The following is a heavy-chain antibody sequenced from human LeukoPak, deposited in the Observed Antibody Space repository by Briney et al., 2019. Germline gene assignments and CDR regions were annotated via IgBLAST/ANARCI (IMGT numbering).Heavy chain of an antibody. D-gene: IGHD3-9*01. CDR3: ARDVWDYDILTDSDY. V-gene: IGHV1-2*02. Sequence: ASVKVSCKASGYTFTGYYMHWVRQAPGQGLEWMGWINPNSGGTNYAQKFQGRVTMTRDTSISTAYMELSRLRSDDTAVYYCARDVWDYDILTDSDYWGQGTLVTVSS. J-gene: IGHJ4*02. CDR2: INPNSGGT. CDR1: GYTFTGYY.